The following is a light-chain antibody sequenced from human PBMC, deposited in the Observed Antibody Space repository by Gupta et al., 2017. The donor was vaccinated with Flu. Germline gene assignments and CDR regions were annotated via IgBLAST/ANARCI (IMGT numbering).Light chain of an antibody. CDR1: QTVSSNS. V-gene: IGKV3-20*01. CDR3: QQYGGAPPNP. CDR2: AAS. Sequence: TLSLSPGERATLSCRASQTVSSNSLAWYQQKPGQTPRLLIYAASNRATAIPDRFSGSGSGTDFTLTISRLEPEDFALYYCQQYGGAPPNPFGQWTRVEI. J-gene: IGKJ2*01.